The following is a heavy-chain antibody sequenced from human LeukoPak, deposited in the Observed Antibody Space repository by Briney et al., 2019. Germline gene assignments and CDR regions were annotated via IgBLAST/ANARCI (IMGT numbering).Heavy chain of an antibody. CDR2: ISYDGSNK. V-gene: IGHV3-30*04. Sequence: GGSLRLSCAASGFTFSCYAMHWVRQAPGKGLEWVAVISYDGSNKYYADSVKGRFTISRDNSKNTLYLQMNSLRAEDTAVYYCARHLYGDSPHGMDVWGKGTTVTVSS. CDR1: GFTFSCYA. J-gene: IGHJ6*04. CDR3: ARHLYGDSPHGMDV. D-gene: IGHD4-17*01.